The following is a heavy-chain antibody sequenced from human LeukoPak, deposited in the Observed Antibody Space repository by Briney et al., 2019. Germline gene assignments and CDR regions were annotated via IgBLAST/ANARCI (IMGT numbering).Heavy chain of an antibody. D-gene: IGHD5-18*01. CDR1: GGTFSSYA. CDR3: ARELLPATAMVDTAFDI. V-gene: IGHV1-69*04. Sequence: SVKVSCKASGGTFSSYAISWVRQAPGQGLEWMGRIIPILGIANYAQKFQGRVTITADKSTSTAYMELSSLRSEDTAVYYCARELLPATAMVDTAFDIWGQGTMVTVSS. CDR2: IIPILGIA. J-gene: IGHJ3*02.